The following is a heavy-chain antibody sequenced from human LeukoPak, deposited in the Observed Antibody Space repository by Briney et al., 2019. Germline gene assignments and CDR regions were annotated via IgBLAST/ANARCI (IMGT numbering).Heavy chain of an antibody. CDR3: ARVAAGGLRFLEWLSRDHAFDI. Sequence: RASVKVSCKASGYTFTSYYMHWVRQAPGQGLEWMGIINPSGGSTSYAQKFQGRVTMTRDMSTSTVYMELSSLRSEDTAVCYCARVAAGGLRFLEWLSRDHAFDIWGQGTMVTVSS. J-gene: IGHJ3*02. V-gene: IGHV1-46*01. D-gene: IGHD3-3*01. CDR2: INPSGGST. CDR1: GYTFTSYY.